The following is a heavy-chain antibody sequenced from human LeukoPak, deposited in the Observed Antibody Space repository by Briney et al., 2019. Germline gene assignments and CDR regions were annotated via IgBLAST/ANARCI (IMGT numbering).Heavy chain of an antibody. Sequence: GGSLRLSCAASGFTVSSNYMSWVRQAPGKGLEWVSVIYSGGSTYYADSVKGRFTISRDNSKNTLYLQMNSLRAEDTAVYYCAKEGTPLGVVISTMDVWGKGTTVTVSS. CDR3: AKEGTPLGVVISTMDV. CDR1: GFTVSSNY. CDR2: IYSGGST. D-gene: IGHD3-3*01. V-gene: IGHV3-53*01. J-gene: IGHJ6*03.